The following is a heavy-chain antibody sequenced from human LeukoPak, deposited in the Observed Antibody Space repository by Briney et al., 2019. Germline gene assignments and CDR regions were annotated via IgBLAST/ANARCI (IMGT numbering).Heavy chain of an antibody. CDR2: IYHSGST. Sequence: SETLSLTCTVSGYSISSGYYWGWIRQPPGKGLEWIGSIYHSGSTYYNPSLKSRVTISVDTSKNQFSLKLSSVTAADTAVYYCAASYGSGIDYWGQGTLVTVSS. CDR3: AASYGSGIDY. V-gene: IGHV4-38-2*02. CDR1: GYSISSGYY. J-gene: IGHJ4*02. D-gene: IGHD3-10*01.